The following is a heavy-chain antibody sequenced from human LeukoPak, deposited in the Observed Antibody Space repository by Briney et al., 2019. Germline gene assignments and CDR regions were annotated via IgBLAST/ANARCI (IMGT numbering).Heavy chain of an antibody. CDR3: ARGRGGHYDY. V-gene: IGHV3-64*02. J-gene: IGHJ4*02. Sequence: GGSLRLSCTASGFTFSTYAMHWVRLAPGKGLEYVSAISSDGGKTYYADSVKDRFTISRDNSKNTLYLQMGSLRAGDMAVYYCARGRGGHYDYWGQGSLVTVSS. D-gene: IGHD1-26*01. CDR1: GFTFSTYA. CDR2: ISSDGGKT.